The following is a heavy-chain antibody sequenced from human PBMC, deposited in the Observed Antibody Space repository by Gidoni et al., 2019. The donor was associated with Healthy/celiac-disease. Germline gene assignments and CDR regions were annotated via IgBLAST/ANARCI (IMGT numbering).Heavy chain of an antibody. Sequence: EVQLVESGGGLVEPGGALRLSCAASGFTFSNAWMSWVRQAPGKGLEWVGRIKSKTDGGTTDYAAPVKGRFTISRDDSKNTLYLQMNSLKTEDTAVYYCTTEWLLLNYFDYWGQGTLVTVSS. V-gene: IGHV3-15*01. CDR3: TTEWLLLNYFDY. J-gene: IGHJ4*02. CDR2: IKSKTDGGTT. D-gene: IGHD3-22*01. CDR1: GFTFSNAW.